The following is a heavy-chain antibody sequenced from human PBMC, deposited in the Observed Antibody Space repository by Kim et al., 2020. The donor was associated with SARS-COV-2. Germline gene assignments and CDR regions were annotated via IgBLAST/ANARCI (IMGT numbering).Heavy chain of an antibody. CDR2: ISYDGSNK. J-gene: IGHJ4*02. CDR3: AKSXXGSYXGXXX. CDR1: GFTFNTYG. Sequence: GGSLRLSCAASGFTFNTYGMHWVRQAPGKGLEWVAVISYDGSNKYYADSVKGRFTISRDNSKNTLYLQMNSLRIEDTAVYYCAKSXXGSYXGXXXWGQGT. D-gene: IGHD1-26*01. V-gene: IGHV3-30*18.